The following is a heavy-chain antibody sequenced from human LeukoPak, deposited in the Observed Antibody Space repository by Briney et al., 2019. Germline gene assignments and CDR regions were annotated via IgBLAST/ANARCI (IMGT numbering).Heavy chain of an antibody. D-gene: IGHD2-15*01. CDR1: GGSISSNY. V-gene: IGHV4-59*12. CDR3: ARAPCSGGSCQYWYFDL. J-gene: IGHJ2*01. Sequence: SETLSLTCTVSGGSISSNYWSWIRQPPGRGLEWIGYIYYSGSTNYNPSLKSRVTISVDTSKNQFSLKLSSVTAAATAVYYCARAPCSGGSCQYWYFDLWGRGTLVTVSS. CDR2: IYYSGST.